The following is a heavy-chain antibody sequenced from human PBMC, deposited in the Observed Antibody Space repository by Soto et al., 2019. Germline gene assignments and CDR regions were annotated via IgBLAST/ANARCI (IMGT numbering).Heavy chain of an antibody. CDR2: INPDGTRT. CDR3: ARGGLGTFLLDY. CDR1: GFTFSSHW. J-gene: IGHJ4*02. V-gene: IGHV3-74*01. Sequence: EVQLVESGGGSVQPGGSLRLSCAASGFTFSSHWVHWVRQVPGKGLVWLSRINPDGTRTNYADSVKGRFAISRDIAENTVYLHMNSLRVEDSAAYYCARGGLGTFLLDYWGQGTLVSVSS. D-gene: IGHD3-16*01.